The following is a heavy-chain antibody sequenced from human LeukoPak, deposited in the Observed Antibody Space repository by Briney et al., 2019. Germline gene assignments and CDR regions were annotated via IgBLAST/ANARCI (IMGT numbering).Heavy chain of an antibody. D-gene: IGHD5/OR15-5a*01. CDR1: GFTVSSNY. Sequence: GGSLRLSCSASGFTVSSNYMTWARQAPGKGLEWVSVISSGDTTYYADSLKGKFTISRDTSKNTLYLQMNNLRAEDTAVYYCARGSVNMFYFDTWGQGTLVTVSS. J-gene: IGHJ4*02. CDR3: ARGSVNMFYFDT. V-gene: IGHV3-66*01. CDR2: ISSGDTT.